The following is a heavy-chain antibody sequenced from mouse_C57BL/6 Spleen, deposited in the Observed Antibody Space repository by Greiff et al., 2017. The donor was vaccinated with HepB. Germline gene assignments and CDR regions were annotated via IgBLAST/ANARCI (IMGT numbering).Heavy chain of an antibody. D-gene: IGHD2-4*01. CDR2: IYPRSGNT. J-gene: IGHJ4*01. V-gene: IGHV1-81*01. CDR3: ARWRDYDYEGVDAMDY. Sequence: QVQLKESGAELARPGASVKLSCKASGYTFTSYGISWVKQRTGQGLEWIGEIYPRSGNTYYNEKFKGKATLTADKSSSTAYMELRSLTSEDSAVYFCARWRDYDYEGVDAMDYWGQGTSVTVSS. CDR1: GYTFTSYG.